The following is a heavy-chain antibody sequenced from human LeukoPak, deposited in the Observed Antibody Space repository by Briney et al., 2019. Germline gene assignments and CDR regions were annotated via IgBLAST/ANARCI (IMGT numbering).Heavy chain of an antibody. CDR2: INPNSGGT. J-gene: IGHJ4*02. V-gene: IGHV1-2*02. Sequence: ASVKVSCKASGYTFTGYYMHWVRQAPGQGLEWMGWINPNSGGTNYAQKFQGRVTMTRDTSISTAYMELSRLRSDDTAVYYCARDLVVGATLFYFDYWGQGTLVTVYS. CDR1: GYTFTGYY. CDR3: ARDLVVGATLFYFDY. D-gene: IGHD1-26*01.